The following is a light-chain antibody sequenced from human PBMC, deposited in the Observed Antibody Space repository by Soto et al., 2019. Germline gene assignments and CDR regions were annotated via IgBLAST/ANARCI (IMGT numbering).Light chain of an antibody. V-gene: IGKV3-15*01. CDR3: QQYAEGTPIT. Sequence: EIVMTQSPATLSVSPGERATLSCRASQSVDSKLAWYQQKPGQAPRLLIYGASTRATGIPARFSGSGSGTEFTLTISSLQSEDFAVYFCQQYAEGTPITFGQGTRLEIK. CDR1: QSVDSK. CDR2: GAS. J-gene: IGKJ5*01.